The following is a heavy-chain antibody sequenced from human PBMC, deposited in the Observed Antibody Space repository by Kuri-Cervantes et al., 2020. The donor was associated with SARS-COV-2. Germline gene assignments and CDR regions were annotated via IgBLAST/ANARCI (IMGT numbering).Heavy chain of an antibody. CDR1: GFTFSSYA. J-gene: IGHJ4*02. CDR3: AREGGSDFDY. V-gene: IGHV3-48*02. Sequence: ETLSLTCAASGFTFSSYAMHWVRQAPGKGLEWVSAISGSGGSIYYADSVKGRFTISRDNAKNSLYLQMNSLRDEDTAVYYCAREGGSDFDYWGQGTLVTVSS. D-gene: IGHD3-16*01. CDR2: ISGSGGSI.